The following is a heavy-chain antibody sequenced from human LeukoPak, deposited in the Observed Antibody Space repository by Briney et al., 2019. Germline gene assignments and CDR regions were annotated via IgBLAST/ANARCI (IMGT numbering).Heavy chain of an antibody. J-gene: IGHJ3*02. CDR2: INPNSGGT. D-gene: IGHD4-17*01. CDR3: ARIATVTDDAFDI. CDR1: GYTFTDYY. V-gene: IGHV1-2*02. Sequence: GASVKVSCKASGYTFTDYYIHWVRQAPGQGLEWMGWINPNSGGTNYAQKFQGRVTMTRDTSTSTVYMELSSLRSEDTAVYYCARIATVTDDAFDIWGQGTMVTVSS.